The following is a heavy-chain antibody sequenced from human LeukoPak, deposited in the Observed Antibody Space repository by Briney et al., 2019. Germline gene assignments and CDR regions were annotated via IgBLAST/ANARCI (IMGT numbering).Heavy chain of an antibody. CDR1: GDYY. Sequence: PGGSLRLSCAASGDYYMSWIRQAPGKGLEWVSYISSSGTIYYADSVKGRFTISRDNAKNSVFLQMNSLRAEDTAVYYCARSNQADDYWGQGTLVTVSS. V-gene: IGHV3-11*04. J-gene: IGHJ4*02. D-gene: IGHD4-11*01. CDR2: ISSSGTI. CDR3: ARSNQADDY.